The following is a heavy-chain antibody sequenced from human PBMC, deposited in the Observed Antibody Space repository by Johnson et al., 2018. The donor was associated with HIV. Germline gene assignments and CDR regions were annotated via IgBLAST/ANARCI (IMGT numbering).Heavy chain of an antibody. CDR2: INWNGGRP. CDR1: GFTFDDHG. Sequence: VQLVESGGGVVRPGGSLRLSCAASGFTFDDHGMSWVRQGSGKGLEWVSGINWNGGRPGYADSVKGRFTISRDNAKNSLYLQMNNLRVDDTTLFYCARYSAVNSLRPTDAFDIWGQGTMVTVSS. CDR3: ARYSAVNSLRPTDAFDI. V-gene: IGHV3-20*04. J-gene: IGHJ3*02. D-gene: IGHD4-11*01.